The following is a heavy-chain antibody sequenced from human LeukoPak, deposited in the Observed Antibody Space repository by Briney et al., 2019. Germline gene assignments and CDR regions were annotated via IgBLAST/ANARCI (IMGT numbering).Heavy chain of an antibody. Sequence: GGSLRLSCAASGFTFNNYAMSWVRQAPGKGLEWVSAIISSGDTTYYADSVKGRFTISRDNSKNTLYLQVNSLRAEDTAVYYCAKDGYGHKDYWGQGTLVTVSS. V-gene: IGHV3-23*01. CDR1: GFTFNNYA. D-gene: IGHD2-2*03. CDR2: IISSGDTT. CDR3: AKDGYGHKDY. J-gene: IGHJ4*02.